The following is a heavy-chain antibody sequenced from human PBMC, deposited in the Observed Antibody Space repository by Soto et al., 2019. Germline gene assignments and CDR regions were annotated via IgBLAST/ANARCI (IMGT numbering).Heavy chain of an antibody. Sequence: GGSLRLSCAASGFTFSNAWMNWVRQAPGKGLELVGRIKSKTDGGTTDYAAPVKGRFTISRDDSKNTLYLQMNSLRAEDAAVYYCANGYCSGGSCYFLVSAFDIWGQGTMVTVSS. J-gene: IGHJ3*02. CDR3: ANGYCSGGSCYFLVSAFDI. D-gene: IGHD2-15*01. CDR1: GFTFSNAW. V-gene: IGHV3-15*07. CDR2: IKSKTDGGTT.